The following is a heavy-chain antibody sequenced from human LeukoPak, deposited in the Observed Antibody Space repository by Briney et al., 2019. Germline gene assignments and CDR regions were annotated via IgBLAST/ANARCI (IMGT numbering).Heavy chain of an antibody. D-gene: IGHD3-16*02. CDR3: ARARYDYVWGSYRYYFDY. Sequence: SETLSLTCTVSGGSISSGDYYWGWIRQPPGKGLEWIGYIYYSGSTYYNPSLKSRVTISVDTSKNQFSLKLSSVTAADTAVYYCARARYDYVWGSYRYYFDYWGQGTLVTVSS. J-gene: IGHJ4*02. CDR1: GGSISSGDYY. CDR2: IYYSGST. V-gene: IGHV4-30-4*01.